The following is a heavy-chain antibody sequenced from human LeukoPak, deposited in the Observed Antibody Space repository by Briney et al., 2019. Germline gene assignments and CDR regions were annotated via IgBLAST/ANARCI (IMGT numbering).Heavy chain of an antibody. V-gene: IGHV3-23*01. D-gene: IGHD2-2*01. CDR2: ISGSGGST. CDR1: GFTFSSYA. J-gene: IGHJ4*02. CDR3: AKDHIVVVPAPMRYFDY. Sequence: GGSLRLSCAASGFTFSSYAMSWVRQAPGKGLEWVSAISGSGGSTYYADSVKGRFTISRDNSKNTLYLQMNSLRAEDTAVYYCAKDHIVVVPAPMRYFDYWGQGTLVAVSS.